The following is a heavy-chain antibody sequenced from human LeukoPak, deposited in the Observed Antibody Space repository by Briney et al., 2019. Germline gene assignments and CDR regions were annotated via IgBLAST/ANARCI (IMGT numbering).Heavy chain of an antibody. D-gene: IGHD3-3*01. CDR3: ASGYYDFWSGQGDY. CDR2: ISSSSYI. V-gene: IGHV3-21*01. CDR1: GFTFSSYS. Sequence: GGSLRLSCAASGFTFSSYSMNWVRQAPGKGLEWVSSISSSSYIYYADSVKGRFTISRDNAKNSLYLQMNSLRAEDTAVYYCASGYYDFWSGQGDYWGQGTLVTVSS. J-gene: IGHJ4*02.